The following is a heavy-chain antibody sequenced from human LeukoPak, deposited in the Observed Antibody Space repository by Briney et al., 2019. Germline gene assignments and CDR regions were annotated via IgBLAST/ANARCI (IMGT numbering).Heavy chain of an antibody. CDR1: GFTFSTYW. CDR2: MRRDGNEI. D-gene: IGHD5-12*01. V-gene: IGHV3-7*01. CDR3: VRVAGQHRYEKYYFDH. J-gene: IGHJ4*02. Sequence: GGSLRLSCSASGFTFSTYWMSWVRQAPGKGLKWVAYMRRDGNEIYYLDSVRGRFTISRDNAKNSLYLQMNSLRTEDTAVYFCVRVAGQHRYEKYYFDHWGQGALVTVSS.